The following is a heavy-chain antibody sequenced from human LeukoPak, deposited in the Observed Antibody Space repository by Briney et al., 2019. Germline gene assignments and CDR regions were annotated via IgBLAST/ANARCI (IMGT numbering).Heavy chain of an antibody. Sequence: SETLSLTCAVSGGSISSSNWWSWVRQPPGKGLEWIGEIYHSGSTNYNPSLKSRITMSVDTSKNQFSLKLSSLTAADTAVYYCARAPLDCTGGTCYSSGWFDPWGQGTLVTVSS. D-gene: IGHD2-15*01. V-gene: IGHV4-4*02. J-gene: IGHJ5*02. CDR3: ARAPLDCTGGTCYSSGWFDP. CDR1: GGSISSSNW. CDR2: IYHSGST.